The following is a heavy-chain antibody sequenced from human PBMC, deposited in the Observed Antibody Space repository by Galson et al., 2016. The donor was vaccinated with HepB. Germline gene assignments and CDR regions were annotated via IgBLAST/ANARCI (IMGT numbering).Heavy chain of an antibody. CDR2: ISSSSSYI. CDR3: ARDRGYCSSTRCYGVYYGMDV. D-gene: IGHD2-2*01. J-gene: IGHJ6*02. V-gene: IGHV3-21*01. Sequence: SLRLSCAASGFSLSSYSMNWVRQAPGKGLEYVSSISSSSSYIYYPDSVKGRFTISRGNAKNSLYLQMNSLRAEDTAVYYCARDRGYCSSTRCYGVYYGMDVWGQGTTVTVS. CDR1: GFSLSSYS.